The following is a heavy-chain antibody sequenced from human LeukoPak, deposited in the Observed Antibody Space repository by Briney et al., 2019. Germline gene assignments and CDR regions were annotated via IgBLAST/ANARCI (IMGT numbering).Heavy chain of an antibody. J-gene: IGHJ5*02. V-gene: IGHV3-23*01. D-gene: IGHD1-26*01. Sequence: SGGSLRLSCAASGFTFSSYAMSWVRQAPGKGLEWVSTFSDTGGNTYYADSVKGRFTISRDNSKNTLYLQMNSLRADDTAVYYCALHHGRYCLGRWFDPWGQGTLVTVSS. CDR3: ALHHGRYCLGRWFDP. CDR1: GFTFSSYA. CDR2: FSDTGGNT.